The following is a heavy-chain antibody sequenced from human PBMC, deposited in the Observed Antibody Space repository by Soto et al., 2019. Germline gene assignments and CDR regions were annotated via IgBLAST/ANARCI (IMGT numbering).Heavy chain of an antibody. CDR3: ARDGYDGSGSPYPAY. CDR2: VYYLGST. CDR1: GGSMSEYF. V-gene: IGHV4-59*01. J-gene: IGHJ4*02. D-gene: IGHD3-10*01. Sequence: PSETLSLTCTVSGGSMSEYFWSWIRQSPGKGLERIGYVYYLGSTDYNPSLKSRVTISVDTSKRQFSLKLSSVTVADTAVYYCARDGYDGSGSPYPAYWGPGAQVTVSS.